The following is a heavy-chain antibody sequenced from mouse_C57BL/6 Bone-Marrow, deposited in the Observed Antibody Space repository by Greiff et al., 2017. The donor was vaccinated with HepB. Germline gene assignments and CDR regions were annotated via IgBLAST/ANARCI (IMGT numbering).Heavy chain of an antibody. V-gene: IGHV1-55*01. CDR1: GYTFTSYW. Sequence: QVQLKQPGAELVKPGASVKMSCKASGYTFTSYWITWVKQRPGQGLEWIGDIYPGSGSTNYNEKFKSKATLTVDTSSSTAYMQLSSLTSEDSAVYYCARYYGYDDYAMDYWGQGTSVTVSS. CDR3: ARYYGYDDYAMDY. J-gene: IGHJ4*01. D-gene: IGHD2-2*01. CDR2: IYPGSGST.